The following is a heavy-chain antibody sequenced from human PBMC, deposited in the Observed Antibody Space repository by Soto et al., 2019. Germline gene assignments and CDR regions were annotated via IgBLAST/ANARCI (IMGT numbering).Heavy chain of an antibody. CDR2: IYHSGST. V-gene: IGHV4-30-2*01. CDR1: GGSIRSGDYS. D-gene: IGHD3-22*01. J-gene: IGHJ4*02. CDR3: ARGGVDYYDSSGYYFSPYYFDY. Sequence: SSETLSLTCAVSGGSIRSGDYSWNWIRQPPGKGLEWIGYIYHSGSTYYNPSLKSRVTISVDRSKNQFSLKLSSVTAADTAVYYCARGGVDYYDSSGYYFSPYYFDYWGQGTLVTVSS.